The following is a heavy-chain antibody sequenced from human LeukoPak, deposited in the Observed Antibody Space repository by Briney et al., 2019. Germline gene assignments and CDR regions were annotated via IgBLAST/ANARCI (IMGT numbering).Heavy chain of an antibody. D-gene: IGHD3-3*01. CDR3: ARDAGEWSGLYYFDY. V-gene: IGHV1-18*01. CDR2: ISGYNGNT. Sequence: GASVKVSCKASGYTFTSYDINWVRQAPGQGLEWMGWISGYNGNTNYAQKFQGRVTMTTDTSTSTAYMELRSLRSDDTAVYYCARDAGEWSGLYYFDYWGQGTLVTVSS. CDR1: GYTFTSYD. J-gene: IGHJ4*02.